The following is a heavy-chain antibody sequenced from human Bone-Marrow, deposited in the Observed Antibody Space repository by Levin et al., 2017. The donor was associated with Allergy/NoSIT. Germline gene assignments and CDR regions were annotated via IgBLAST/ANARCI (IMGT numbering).Heavy chain of an antibody. D-gene: IGHD2-2*01. CDR1: GGSFRTHP. CDR2: IIPVLKTP. CDR3: ARLVAGNTDPFDY. Sequence: PPASVKVSCKASGGSFRTHPISWVRQAPGQGLEWIGGIIPVLKTPKYSQKFRGRVTISADEGAITAFMELSSLESEDTATYYCARLVAGNTDPFDYWGQGTQVTVSS. V-gene: IGHV1-69*13. J-gene: IGHJ4*02.